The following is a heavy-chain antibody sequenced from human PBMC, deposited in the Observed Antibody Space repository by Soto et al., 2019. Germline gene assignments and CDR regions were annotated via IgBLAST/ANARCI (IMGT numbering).Heavy chain of an antibody. J-gene: IGHJ3*02. CDR2: IYSGGGT. CDR1: GFTVSSNY. Sequence: PGGSLRLSCAASGFTVSSNYMSWVRQAPGKGLEWVSVIYSGGGTYYADSVKGRFTLSRDNSKNTLYLQVNSLRAEDTAVYYCARGGATVTSRGAFDIWGRGTMVTVSS. CDR3: ARGGATVTSRGAFDI. V-gene: IGHV3-53*01. D-gene: IGHD4-17*01.